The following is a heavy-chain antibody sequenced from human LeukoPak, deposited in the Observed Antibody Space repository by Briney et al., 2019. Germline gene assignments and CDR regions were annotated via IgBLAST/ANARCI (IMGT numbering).Heavy chain of an antibody. Sequence: SETLSLTCTVSGGSISSYYWSWIRQPPGKGLEWIGYIYYSGSTNYNPSLKSRVTKSVDTSKNQFSLKLSSVTAADTAVYYCARVGGSGNYYYYGMDVWGQGTTVTVSS. V-gene: IGHV4-59*01. J-gene: IGHJ6*02. CDR2: IYYSGST. D-gene: IGHD3-10*01. CDR1: GGSISSYY. CDR3: ARVGGSGNYYYYGMDV.